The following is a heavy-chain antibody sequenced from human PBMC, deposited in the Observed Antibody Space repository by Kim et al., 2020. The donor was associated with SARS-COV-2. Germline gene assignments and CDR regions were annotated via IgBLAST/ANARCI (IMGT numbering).Heavy chain of an antibody. V-gene: IGHV3-48*04. CDR2: INGISSLI. CDR1: GFTFSSYS. D-gene: IGHD6-19*01. Sequence: GGSLRLSCAVSGFTFSSYSINWVRQAPGKGLEWLSYINGISSLIDYADSVKGRFTISRDNAKNSLYLHMSSLRAEDTATYYCARGNGWAFDYWGQGTLVTVSS. CDR3: ARGNGWAFDY. J-gene: IGHJ4*02.